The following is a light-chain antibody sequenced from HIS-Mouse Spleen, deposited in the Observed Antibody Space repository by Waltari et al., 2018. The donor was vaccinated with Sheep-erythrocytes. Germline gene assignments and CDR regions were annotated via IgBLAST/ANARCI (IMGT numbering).Light chain of an antibody. Sequence: QTVVTQSPSFSVSPRRTVTLTCGFSSGPVSTSYYPSWYQQTPAQAPRALIYSTNTRSSWVADRFSGSILGNKAALTITGAHADAASNYFCVLYLRSGLSIFG. CDR1: SGPVSTSYY. V-gene: IGLV8-61*01. CDR3: VLYLRSGLSI. J-gene: IGLJ6*01. CDR2: STN.